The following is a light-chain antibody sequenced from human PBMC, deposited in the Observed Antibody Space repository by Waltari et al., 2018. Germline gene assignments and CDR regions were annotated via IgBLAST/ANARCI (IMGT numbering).Light chain of an antibody. CDR3: QLWESAGGHPV. CDR1: DIENKV. J-gene: IGLJ2*01. Sequence: SYVLTQPPSLSVAPGRTATFTCGGDDIENKVVNWYQKRPGQAPVLGLYDNVDRTSGIPERVSGSNARNTATLTITSVEVGDEADYYCQLWESAGGHPVFGGGTTLTVL. V-gene: IGLV3-21*03. CDR2: DNV.